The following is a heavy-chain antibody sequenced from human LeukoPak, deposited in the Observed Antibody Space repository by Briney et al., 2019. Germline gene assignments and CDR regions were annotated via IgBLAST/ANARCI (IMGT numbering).Heavy chain of an antibody. CDR2: VSNSGNT. D-gene: IGHD3-22*01. CDR3: ASRAFYDSSGLDF. J-gene: IGHJ4*02. Sequence: AETLSLTCSVSGGSIRNYYWTWIRQPPGKGLEWIGHVSNSGNTKYNPSLKSRVTISIDTSKKHFSLNLSSVSAADTAVYYCASRAFYDSSGLDFWGQGILVTVSS. V-gene: IGHV4-59*08. CDR1: GGSIRNYY.